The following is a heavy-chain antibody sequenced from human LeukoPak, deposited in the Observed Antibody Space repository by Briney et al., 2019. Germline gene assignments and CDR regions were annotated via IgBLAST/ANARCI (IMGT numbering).Heavy chain of an antibody. Sequence: SETLSLTCTVSGGSISSYYWSWIRQPPGKGLEWIGYIYYSGSTNYNPSLKSRVTISVDTSKNQFSLKLSSVTAADTAVYYCARVGGLGESYYYYYGMDVWGQGTTVTVSS. CDR3: ARVGGLGESYYYYYGMDV. J-gene: IGHJ6*02. D-gene: IGHD3-10*01. CDR2: IYYSGST. V-gene: IGHV4-59*08. CDR1: GGSISSYY.